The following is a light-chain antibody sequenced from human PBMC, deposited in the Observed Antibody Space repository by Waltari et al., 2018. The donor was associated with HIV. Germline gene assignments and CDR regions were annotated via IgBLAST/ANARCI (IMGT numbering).Light chain of an antibody. CDR2: GNS. CDR1: SSNIGAGYD. J-gene: IGLJ2*01. CDR3: QSYDSSLSLVV. V-gene: IGLV1-40*01. Sequence: QSVLTQPPSVSGAPGQRVTISYTGSSSNIGAGYDVHWYQQLPGTAPKLLIYGNSNRPSGVPDRFSGSKSGTSASLAITGLQAEDEADYYCQSYDSSLSLVVFGGGTKLTVL.